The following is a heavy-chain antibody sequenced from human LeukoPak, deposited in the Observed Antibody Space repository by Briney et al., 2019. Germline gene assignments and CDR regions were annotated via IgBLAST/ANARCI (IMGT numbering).Heavy chain of an antibody. V-gene: IGHV4-34*01. CDR2: VNYSGSST. D-gene: IGHD3-10*01. CDR3: ARVVGVLWLDYMDV. J-gene: IGHJ6*03. CDR1: GGSLSGYY. Sequence: SETLSLTCDVSGGSLSGYYWSWIRQSPGKGLEWIGEVNYSGSSTNYNPSFKSRVTVSVDTARNQFSLTLSSVTAADTAVYYCARVVGVLWLDYMDVWGKGTTVTISS.